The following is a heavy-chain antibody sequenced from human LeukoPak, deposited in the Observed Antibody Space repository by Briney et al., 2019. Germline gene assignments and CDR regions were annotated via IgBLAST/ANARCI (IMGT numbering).Heavy chain of an antibody. V-gene: IGHV1-2*02. D-gene: IGHD2-8*01. CDR3: ARGGVLMVYAGFDY. CDR2: INPNSGGT. CDR1: GYTFTGYY. J-gene: IGHJ4*02. Sequence: ASVKVSRKASGYTFTGYYMHWVRQAPGQGLEWMGWINPNSGGTNYAQKFQGRVTMTRDTSISTAYMELSRLRSDDTAVYYCARGGVLMVYAGFDYWGQGTLVTVSS.